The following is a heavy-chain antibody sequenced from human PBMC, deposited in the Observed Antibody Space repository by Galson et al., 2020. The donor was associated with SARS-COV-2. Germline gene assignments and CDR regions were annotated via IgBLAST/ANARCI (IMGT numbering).Heavy chain of an antibody. CDR3: ARVCRGTIFGVVRSGMDV. Sequence: ETSETLSLTCTVSGGSISSGGYYWSWIRQHPGKGLEWIGYIYYSGSTYYNPSLKSRVTISVDTSKNQFSLKLSSVTAADTAVYYCARVCRGTIFGVVRSGMDVWGQGTTVTVSS. D-gene: IGHD3-3*01. J-gene: IGHJ6*02. CDR2: IYYSGST. V-gene: IGHV4-31*03. CDR1: GGSISSGGYY.